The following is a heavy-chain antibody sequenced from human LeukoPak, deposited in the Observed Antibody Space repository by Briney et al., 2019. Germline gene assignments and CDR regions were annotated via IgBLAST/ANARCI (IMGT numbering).Heavy chain of an antibody. CDR3: ARANCSGGSCYSFPFDYFDY. J-gene: IGHJ4*02. CDR2: IYYSGST. D-gene: IGHD2-15*01. V-gene: IGHV4-39*07. CDR1: GGSISSSSYY. Sequence: SETLSLTCTVSGGSISSSSYYWGWIRQPPGKGLEWIGSIYYSGSTYYSPSLKSRVTISVDTSKNQFSLKLSSVTAADTAVYYCARANCSGGSCYSFPFDYFDYWGQGTLVTVSP.